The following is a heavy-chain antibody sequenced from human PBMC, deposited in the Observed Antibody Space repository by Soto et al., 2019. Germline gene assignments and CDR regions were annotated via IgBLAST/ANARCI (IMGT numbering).Heavy chain of an antibody. D-gene: IGHD6-19*01. CDR1: GYTFTKYA. CDR2: INAGNGNT. CDR3: AREQWLGVDY. V-gene: IGHV1-3*01. J-gene: IGHJ4*02. Sequence: GASVKVSCKASGYTFTKYAMHWVRQAPGQSLEWMGWINAGNGNTKYSQKFQGRVTITRDASASTAYMELSSLRSEDTAVYYCAREQWLGVDYWGQGTLVTVSS.